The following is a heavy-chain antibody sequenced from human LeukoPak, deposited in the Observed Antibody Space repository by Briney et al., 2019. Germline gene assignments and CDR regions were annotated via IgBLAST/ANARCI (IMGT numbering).Heavy chain of an antibody. CDR3: ARSTMIVVVRSHFDY. V-gene: IGHV4-34*01. D-gene: IGHD3-22*01. J-gene: IGHJ4*02. CDR2: INHSGST. CDR1: GGSFSGYY. Sequence: PSETLSLTCAVYGGSFSGYYWSWIRQPPGKGLEWIGEINHSGSTNYNPSLKSRVTISVDTSKNQFSLKLSSVTAADTAVYYRARSTMIVVVRSHFDYWGQGTLVTVSS.